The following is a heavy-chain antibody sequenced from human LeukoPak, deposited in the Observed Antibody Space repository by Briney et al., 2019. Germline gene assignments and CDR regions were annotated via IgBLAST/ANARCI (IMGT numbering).Heavy chain of an antibody. Sequence: SETLSLTCAVYGGSFGGDYWSWIRQPPGKGLEWMGDINRSGRAVYNTSLKSRVIISVDTSKNQFSLKVNSVTAADTAVYYCARHKIVITMLGVHRWFDPWGQGTLVAVSS. CDR3: ARHKIVITMLGVHRWFDP. V-gene: IGHV4-34*01. CDR1: GGSFGGDY. CDR2: INRSGRA. D-gene: IGHD3-3*01. J-gene: IGHJ5*02.